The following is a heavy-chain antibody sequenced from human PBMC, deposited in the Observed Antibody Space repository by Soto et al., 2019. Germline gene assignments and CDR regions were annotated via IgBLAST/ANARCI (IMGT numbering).Heavy chain of an antibody. D-gene: IGHD2-15*01. CDR2: IYKSTTT. CDR3: ARGRYCLTGRCFPNWFDS. Sequence: SETLSLTCSVSGDSISTVDYFWAWIRQPPGRALEYIGYIYKSTTTYYNPSFESRVAISLDTSKSQFSLNVTSVTAADTAVYFCARGRYCLTGRCFPNWFDSWGQGTLVTVSS. V-gene: IGHV4-30-4*01. CDR1: GDSISTVDYF. J-gene: IGHJ5*01.